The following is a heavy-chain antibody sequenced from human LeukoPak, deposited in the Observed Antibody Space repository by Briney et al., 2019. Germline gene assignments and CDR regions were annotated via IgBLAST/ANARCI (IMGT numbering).Heavy chain of an antibody. D-gene: IGHD7-27*01. CDR2: ISWNSGSI. CDR1: RFAFDDYA. J-gene: IGHJ3*02. Sequence: GGSLRLSCAASRFAFDDYAMHWVRQAPGKGLEWVSGISWNSGSIGYADSVKGRFTISRDNAKNSLYLQMNSLRAEDTAVYYCARDIPNWGPSLFDAFDIWGQGTMVTVSS. V-gene: IGHV3-9*01. CDR3: ARDIPNWGPSLFDAFDI.